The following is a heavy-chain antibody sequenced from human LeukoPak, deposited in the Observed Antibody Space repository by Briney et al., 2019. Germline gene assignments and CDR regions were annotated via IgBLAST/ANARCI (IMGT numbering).Heavy chain of an antibody. CDR3: ARQPGGYYYYYYYMDV. D-gene: IGHD3-16*01. J-gene: IGHJ6*03. V-gene: IGHV4-39*01. Sequence: PSETLSLTCTVSGGSISSSSYYWGWIRQPPGKGLEWIGNIYYSGSTYYNPSLKSRVTISVDTSKNQFSLKLSSVTAADTAVYYCARQPGGYYYYYYYMDVWGKGTTVTISS. CDR2: IYYSGST. CDR1: GGSISSSSYY.